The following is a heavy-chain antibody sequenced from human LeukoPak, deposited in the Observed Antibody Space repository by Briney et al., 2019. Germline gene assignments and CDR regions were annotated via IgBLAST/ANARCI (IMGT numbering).Heavy chain of an antibody. D-gene: IGHD2-15*01. CDR1: GFTFSSYE. CDR3: ARDRCGGGSCHYYFDY. CDR2: IWYDGSNK. Sequence: PGGSLRLSCAASGFTFSSYEMNCVRQAPGKGLEWVAVIWYDGSNKYYADSVKGRFTISRDNSKNTLYLQMNSLRADDKAVYFCARDRCGGGSCHYYFDYWGQGTLVTVSS. V-gene: IGHV3-33*08. J-gene: IGHJ4*02.